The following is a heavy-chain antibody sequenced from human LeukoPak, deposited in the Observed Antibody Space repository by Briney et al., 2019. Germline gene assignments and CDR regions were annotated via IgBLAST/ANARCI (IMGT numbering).Heavy chain of an antibody. V-gene: IGHV4-61*02. Sequence: SETLSLTCTVSGGSISSGSYYWSWIRQPAGKGLEWIGRIYTSGSTNYNPSLKSRVTISVDTSKNQFSLKLSSVTAADTAVYYCARGSSGFLLDVWGQGTTVTVSS. J-gene: IGHJ6*02. CDR2: IYTSGST. CDR1: GGSISSGSYY. CDR3: ARGSSGFLLDV. D-gene: IGHD6-25*01.